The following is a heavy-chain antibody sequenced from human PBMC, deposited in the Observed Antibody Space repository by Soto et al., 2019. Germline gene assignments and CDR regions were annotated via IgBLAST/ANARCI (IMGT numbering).Heavy chain of an antibody. V-gene: IGHV1-2*02. J-gene: IGHJ4*02. D-gene: IGHD3-10*01. CDR2: INPSSIVT. CDR1: GYGFIHYY. Sequence: QVQLVQSGAEVKRPGDSVTVSCKASGYGFIHYYIHWVRLAPGQGLEWLGWINPSSIVTNYAQKFRGRVTMTRDMSVSTAHLELSSLTSDDTAVYYCARGGWGDTPSDYWGQGTLVTVSS. CDR3: ARGGWGDTPSDY.